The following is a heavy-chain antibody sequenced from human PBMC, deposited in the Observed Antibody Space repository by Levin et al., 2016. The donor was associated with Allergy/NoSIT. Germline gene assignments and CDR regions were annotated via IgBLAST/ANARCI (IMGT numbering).Heavy chain of an antibody. D-gene: IGHD3-16*01. CDR2: LYYSGST. CDR3: AGAVKYYYGMDV. Sequence: SETLSLTCSVSGGPVTSSNYCWSWIRQSPGKGLEWIGYLYYSGSTYYNPSLKSRVTFSLDTPENRFSLKLTAVTAADTAIYYCAGAVKYYYGMDVWGQGTTVIVSS. J-gene: IGHJ6*02. V-gene: IGHV4-61*01. CDR1: GGPVTSSNYC.